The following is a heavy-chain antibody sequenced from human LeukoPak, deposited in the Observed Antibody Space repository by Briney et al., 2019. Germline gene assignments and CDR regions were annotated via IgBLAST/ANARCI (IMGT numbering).Heavy chain of an antibody. D-gene: IGHD3-10*01. CDR3: AKDRTRITMVRGSVGFDY. V-gene: IGHV3-23*01. CDR1: GFTFSSYA. J-gene: IGHJ4*02. CDR2: ISGSGGST. Sequence: GVSLRLSCAASGFTFSSYAMSWVRQARGKGLEWVSAISGSGGSTYYADSVKGRFTISRDNSKNTLYLQMNSLRAEDTAVYYCAKDRTRITMVRGSVGFDYWGQGTLVTVSS.